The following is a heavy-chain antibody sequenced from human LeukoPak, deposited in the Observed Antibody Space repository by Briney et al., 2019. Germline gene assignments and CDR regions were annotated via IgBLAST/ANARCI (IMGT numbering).Heavy chain of an antibody. Sequence: SETLSLTCTVSGGSTSNFYWSWIRQPAGKGLEWIGRIYSSGRTNYNSSLKSPVAMSIDTSNNQFSLKLSSVTAADTAVYYCARDLPSYYFDSGNMFDPWGQGTLVTVSS. D-gene: IGHD2/OR15-2a*01. CDR3: ARDLPSYYFDSGNMFDP. CDR1: GGSTSNFY. V-gene: IGHV4-4*07. J-gene: IGHJ5*02. CDR2: IYSSGRT.